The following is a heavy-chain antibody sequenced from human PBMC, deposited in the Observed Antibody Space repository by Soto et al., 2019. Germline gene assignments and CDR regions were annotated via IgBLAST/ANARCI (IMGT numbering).Heavy chain of an antibody. D-gene: IGHD3-22*01. CDR1: GGTFSSYA. CDR2: IIPIFGTA. Sequence: QVQLVQSGAEVKKPGSSVKVSCKASGGTFSSYAITWVRQAPGQGLEWMGGIIPIFGTANYAQKFQARATITADESTSTAYMELSSRRSEDTAVYYCARDRGPSSGYYPYWFDPWGQGTLVTVSS. V-gene: IGHV1-69*12. CDR3: ARDRGPSSGYYPYWFDP. J-gene: IGHJ5*02.